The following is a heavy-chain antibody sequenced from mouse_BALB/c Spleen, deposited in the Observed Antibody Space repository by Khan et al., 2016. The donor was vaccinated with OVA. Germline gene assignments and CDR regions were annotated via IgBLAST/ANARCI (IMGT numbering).Heavy chain of an antibody. J-gene: IGHJ3*01. D-gene: IGHD2-1*01. CDR3: ARGYCGNYELVY. V-gene: IGHV1S132*01. CDR1: GYTFTSYW. CDR2: IFPGTGTT. Sequence: QVQLQQSGTELVKPGASVKLSCKTSGYTFTSYWLQWVKQRPGQGLGWIGQIFPGTGTTYYNENFKGKATLTVHTSSSTAYMQLSSLTSEASAVSSCARGYCGNYELVYWGRGTRVTVSP.